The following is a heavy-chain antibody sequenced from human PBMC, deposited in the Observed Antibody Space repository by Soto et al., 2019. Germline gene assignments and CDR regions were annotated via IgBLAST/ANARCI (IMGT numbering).Heavy chain of an antibody. D-gene: IGHD1-26*01. CDR2: IYPGDSDT. CDR1: GYSFASHW. J-gene: IGHJ4*02. V-gene: IGHV5-51*01. CDR3: ARYSGIYCHYLDF. Sequence: GESLKISCKGSGYSFASHWVAWVRQMPEKGLEWIGAIYPGDSDTKYSSAFRGHVTISADTSVSTAYLQWRSLEATDSAIYYWARYSGIYCHYLDFGGQETLLPVSS.